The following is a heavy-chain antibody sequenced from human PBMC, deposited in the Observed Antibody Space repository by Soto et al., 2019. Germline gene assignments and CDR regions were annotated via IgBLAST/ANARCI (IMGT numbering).Heavy chain of an antibody. CDR3: ARGLVDVWSGYSAPTFDY. D-gene: IGHD3-3*01. Sequence: SETLSLTCTVSGGSISSGGYYWSWIRQHPGKGLEWIGYIYYSGSTNYNPSLKSRVTISVDTSKNQFSLKLSSVTAADTAVYYCARGLVDVWSGYSAPTFDYWGQGTLVTVSS. CDR1: GGSISSGGYY. CDR2: IYYSGST. V-gene: IGHV4-61*08. J-gene: IGHJ4*02.